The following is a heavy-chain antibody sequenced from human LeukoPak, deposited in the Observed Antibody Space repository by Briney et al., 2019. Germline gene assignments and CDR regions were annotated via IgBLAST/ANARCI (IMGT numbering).Heavy chain of an antibody. CDR3: ARVSFCPRCHFDY. Sequence: GGSLRLSCAASGFTFSSYAMSWVRQTPGKGLEWVSSISSSGRNTYYADSVKGRFTISRDNSENTLYLQLNSLRAEDTAVYYCARVSFCPRCHFDYWGQGTLVTVSS. J-gene: IGHJ4*02. CDR2: ISSSGRNT. V-gene: IGHV3-23*01. CDR1: GFTFSSYA. D-gene: IGHD2/OR15-2a*01.